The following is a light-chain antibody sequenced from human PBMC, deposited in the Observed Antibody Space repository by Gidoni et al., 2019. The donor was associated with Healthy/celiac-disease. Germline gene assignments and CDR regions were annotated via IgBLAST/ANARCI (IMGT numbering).Light chain of an antibody. CDR3: QQRSNWPQLT. CDR2: DAS. Sequence: EIVLTQSPATLSLSPGERATLSCRASQSVSSYLAWYQQKPGQATRLLIYDASNMATGIPARFSGSGSGTDFTLTISSLEPEDFVLYYCQQRSNWPQLTFGGGTKVEIK. V-gene: IGKV3-11*01. J-gene: IGKJ4*01. CDR1: QSVSSY.